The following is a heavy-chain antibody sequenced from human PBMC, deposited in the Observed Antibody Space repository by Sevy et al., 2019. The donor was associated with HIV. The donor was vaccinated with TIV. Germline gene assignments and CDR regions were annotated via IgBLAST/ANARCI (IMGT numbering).Heavy chain of an antibody. CDR1: GYTLTELS. CDR3: ATTRPVVTLFDY. Sequence: ASVKVSCKVSGYTLTELSIHWVRQAPGKWLQWMGGFDPEPGETIYAQKFQCRVIMTEDTSTDTAYMELSSLRSEDTAVYFCATTRPVVTLFDYWGQGTLVTVSS. J-gene: IGHJ4*02. CDR2: FDPEPGET. V-gene: IGHV1-24*01. D-gene: IGHD4-4*01.